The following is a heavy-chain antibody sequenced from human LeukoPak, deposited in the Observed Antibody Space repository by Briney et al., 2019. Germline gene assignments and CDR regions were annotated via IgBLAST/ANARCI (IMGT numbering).Heavy chain of an antibody. D-gene: IGHD1-1*01. J-gene: IGHJ6*02. CDR2: ISYRGNT. V-gene: IGHV4-39*01. CDR3: ARGQLALYYYNGMDV. CDR1: GDSISSSNYY. Sequence: SETLSLTCTVSGDSISSSNYYWGWIRQPPGKELEWIRSISYRGNTYYSSSLKSRVTISVDMSKNQFSLRLSSMTAADRAVYYCARGQLALYYYNGMDVWGQGTTVTVSS.